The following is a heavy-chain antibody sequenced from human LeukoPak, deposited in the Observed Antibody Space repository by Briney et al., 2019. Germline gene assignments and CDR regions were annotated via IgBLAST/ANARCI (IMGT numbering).Heavy chain of an antibody. CDR3: ARDELRGYYGSGSYYYYGMDV. J-gene: IGHJ6*02. V-gene: IGHV3-11*01. CDR2: ISSSGSTI. Sequence: NAGGSLRLSCAASGFTFSDYYMSWIRQAPGKGLEWVSYISSSGSTIYYADSVKGRFTISRGNAKNSLYLQMNSLRAEDTAVYYCARDELRGYYGSGSYYYYGMDVWGQGTTVTVSS. D-gene: IGHD3-10*01. CDR1: GFTFSDYY.